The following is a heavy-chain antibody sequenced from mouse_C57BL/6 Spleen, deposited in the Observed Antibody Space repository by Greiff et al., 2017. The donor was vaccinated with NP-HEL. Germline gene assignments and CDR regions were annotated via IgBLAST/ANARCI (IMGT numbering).Heavy chain of an antibody. Sequence: QVQLKESGAELARPGASVKLSCKASGYTFTSYGISWVKQRTGQGLEWIGEIYPRSGNTYYNEKFKGKATLTADKSSSTAYMELRSLTSEDSAVYFCARMNYGSSYYYAMDYWGQGTSVTVSS. CDR1: GYTFTSYG. V-gene: IGHV1-81*01. J-gene: IGHJ4*01. CDR3: ARMNYGSSYYYAMDY. CDR2: IYPRSGNT. D-gene: IGHD1-1*01.